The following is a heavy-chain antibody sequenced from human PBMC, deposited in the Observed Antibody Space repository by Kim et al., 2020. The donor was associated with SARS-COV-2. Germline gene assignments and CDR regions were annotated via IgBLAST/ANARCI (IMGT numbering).Heavy chain of an antibody. J-gene: IGHJ4*02. CDR3: ARQAVYQSSGINIQPEFDY. CDR2: IDPSDSYT. V-gene: IGHV5-10-1*01. Sequence: GESLKISCKGSGYSFTSYWISWVRQMPGKGLEWMGRIDPSDSYTNYSPSFQGHVTISADKSISTAYLQWSSLKASDTAMYYCARQAVYQSSGINIQPEFDYWGQGTLVTVSS. CDR1: GYSFTSYW. D-gene: IGHD3-10*01.